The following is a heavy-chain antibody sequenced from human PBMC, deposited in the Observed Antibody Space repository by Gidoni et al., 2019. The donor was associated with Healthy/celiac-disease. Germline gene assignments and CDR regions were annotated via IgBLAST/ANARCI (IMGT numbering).Heavy chain of an antibody. Sequence: EVQLLESGGGLVQPGGSLRLSCAASGFPFSSYAMSWVCQAPGKGLEWVSAISGSGGSTNYADSVKGRFTISRDNSKNTLYLQMNSLRAEDTAVYYCAKSGYSYGRFDYWGQGTLVTVSS. CDR2: ISGSGGST. V-gene: IGHV3-23*01. J-gene: IGHJ4*02. CDR3: AKSGYSYGRFDY. CDR1: GFPFSSYA. D-gene: IGHD5-18*01.